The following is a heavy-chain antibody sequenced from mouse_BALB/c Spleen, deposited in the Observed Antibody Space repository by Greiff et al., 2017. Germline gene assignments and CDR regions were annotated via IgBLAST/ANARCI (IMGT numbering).Heavy chain of an antibody. J-gene: IGHJ4*01. V-gene: IGHV3-2*02. CDR2: ISYSGST. CDR1: GYSITSDYA. D-gene: IGHD2-3*01. Sequence: DVKLQESGPGLVKPSQSLSLTCTVTGYSITSDYAWNWIRQFPGNKLEWMGYISYSGSTSYNPSLKSRISITRDTSKNQFFLQLNSVTTEDTATYYCAIWIYDGYYAEAMDYWGQGTSVTVAS. CDR3: AIWIYDGYYAEAMDY.